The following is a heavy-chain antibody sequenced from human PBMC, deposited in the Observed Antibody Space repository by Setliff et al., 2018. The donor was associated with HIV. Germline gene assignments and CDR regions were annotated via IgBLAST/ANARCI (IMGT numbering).Heavy chain of an antibody. CDR3: ARDEQYQLLLDY. CDR1: GYSFTSYG. D-gene: IGHD2-2*01. V-gene: IGHV1-18*01. CDR2: ISTYNGNI. J-gene: IGHJ4*02. Sequence: ASVKVSCKAFGYSFTSYGISWVRQAPGQGFGWMGRISTYNGNINYAQKVQGRVTMTTDTSTNTVYMELRSLRSDDTAVYYCARDEQYQLLLDYWGQGALVTVSS.